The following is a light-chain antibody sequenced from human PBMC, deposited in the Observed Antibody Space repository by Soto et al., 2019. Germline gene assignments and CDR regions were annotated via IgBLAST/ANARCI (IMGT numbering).Light chain of an antibody. CDR2: AAS. V-gene: IGKV1-9*01. Sequence: DIQLTQSPSFLSASVGDRVTITCRASQGISSYLAWYQQKPGSAPKLLIYAASTLQSGVPSRFSGSGSGTEFTLRISSLQPEDLATYYCQQLNSYPRTFGQGTKLEIK. J-gene: IGKJ2*01. CDR3: QQLNSYPRT. CDR1: QGISSY.